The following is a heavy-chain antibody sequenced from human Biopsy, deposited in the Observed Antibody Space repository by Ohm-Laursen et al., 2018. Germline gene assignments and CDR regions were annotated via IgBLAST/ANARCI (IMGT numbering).Heavy chain of an antibody. Sequence: TLSLTCTVSGDSVTKYYWSWVRQPPGKGLEWIGHIYYSVMTNYNPSLQSRVSISVDASRNQVSLTLSSVTAADTAVYYCARDSGILNYGNFKYYHYYGMDVWGQGTKVTVSS. CDR2: IYYSVMT. J-gene: IGHJ6*02. V-gene: IGHV4-59*02. CDR3: ARDSGILNYGNFKYYHYYGMDV. D-gene: IGHD4-11*01. CDR1: GDSVTKYY.